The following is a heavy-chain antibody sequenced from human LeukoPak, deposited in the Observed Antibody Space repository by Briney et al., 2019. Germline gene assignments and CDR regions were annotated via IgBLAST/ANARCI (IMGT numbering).Heavy chain of an antibody. CDR3: ARGLYCGGDCYLRVFDY. Sequence: PSETLPLTCAVYGGSFSGYYWSWIRQPPGKGLEWIGEINHSGSTNYNPSLKSRVTISVDTSKNQSSLKLSSVTAADTAVYYCARGLYCGGDCYLRVFDYWGQGTLVTVSS. J-gene: IGHJ4*02. CDR2: INHSGST. D-gene: IGHD2-21*02. CDR1: GGSFSGYY. V-gene: IGHV4-34*01.